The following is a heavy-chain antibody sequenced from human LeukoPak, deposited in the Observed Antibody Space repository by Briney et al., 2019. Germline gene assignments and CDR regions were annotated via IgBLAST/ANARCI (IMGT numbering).Heavy chain of an antibody. CDR2: IGTASDT. Sequence: GGSLRLSCAASGFTFSSYDMHWVRQATGKGLEWVSAIGTASDTYYPGSVKGRFTISRENAKNSLYLQMNSLRAGDTAVYYCARVSNYSSSWYGRYYYYYYGMDVWGQGTTVTVSS. J-gene: IGHJ6*02. D-gene: IGHD6-13*01. CDR1: GFTFSSYD. V-gene: IGHV3-13*01. CDR3: ARVSNYSSSWYGRYYYYYYGMDV.